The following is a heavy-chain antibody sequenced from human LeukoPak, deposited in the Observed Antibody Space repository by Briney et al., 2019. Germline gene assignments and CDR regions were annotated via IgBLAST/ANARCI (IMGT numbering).Heavy chain of an antibody. Sequence: GGSLRLSCAASGFTFSSYAMSGVRQAPGKGLEGVSVISGSGGSIYYRDSVRGRFTISRDNSKNTLYLQMNSLRAEDTAVYYCAKDGTTTITFDYWGQGTLVTVSS. CDR1: GFTFSSYA. CDR3: AKDGTTTITFDY. V-gene: IGHV3-23*01. D-gene: IGHD4-11*01. CDR2: ISGSGGSI. J-gene: IGHJ4*02.